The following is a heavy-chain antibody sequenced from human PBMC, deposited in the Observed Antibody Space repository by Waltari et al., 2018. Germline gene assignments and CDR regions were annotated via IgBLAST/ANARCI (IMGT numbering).Heavy chain of an antibody. CDR2: IGGSGTRT. CDR1: GCTFSSYA. V-gene: IGHV3-23*01. D-gene: IGHD6-19*01. CDR3: AKPPTYSSGWYYFEY. Sequence: EVQLLESGGGLVQPGGSLRLSCAASGCTFSSYAMPWVCLAPGKGLEWVSAIGGSGTRTYYADSVKGRFTISRDNSKNTLYLQMNSLRAEDTAVYYCAKPPTYSSGWYYFEYWGQGTLVTVSS. J-gene: IGHJ4*02.